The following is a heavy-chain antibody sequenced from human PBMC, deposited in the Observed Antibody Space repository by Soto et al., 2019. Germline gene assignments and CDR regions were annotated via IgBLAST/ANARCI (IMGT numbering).Heavy chain of an antibody. J-gene: IGHJ5*02. V-gene: IGHV4-38-2*01. D-gene: IGHD3-10*01. CDR3: ARDLLLWFGEFSYWFDP. Sequence: SETLSLTCAVSGYTISSGYYRGGSRQPGGKGEGWGGSSYNSGSTYYKPSLKSRVTISVDTSKNKFYLKLSSVTAADTAVYYCARDLLLWFGEFSYWFDPWGQGTLVTVSS. CDR2: SYNSGST. CDR1: GYTISSGYY.